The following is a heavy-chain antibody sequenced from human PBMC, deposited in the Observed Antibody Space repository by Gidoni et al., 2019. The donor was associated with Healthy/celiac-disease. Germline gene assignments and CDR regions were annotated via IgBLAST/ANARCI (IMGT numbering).Heavy chain of an antibody. Sequence: QVQLVQSGAEVKKPGASVKVSCKASGYTFTSYGISWVRQAPGQGLEWMGWISAYNGNTNYAQKLQGRVTMTTDTSTSTAYMELRSLRSDDTAVYYCARTGTIFGVVKGHDYPAEYFQHWGQGTLVTVSS. J-gene: IGHJ1*01. D-gene: IGHD3-3*01. CDR1: GYTFTSYG. CDR3: ARTGTIFGVVKGHDYPAEYFQH. CDR2: ISAYNGNT. V-gene: IGHV1-18*01.